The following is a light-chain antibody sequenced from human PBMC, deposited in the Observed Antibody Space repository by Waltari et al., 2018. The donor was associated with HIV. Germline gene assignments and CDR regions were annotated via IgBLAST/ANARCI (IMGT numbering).Light chain of an antibody. V-gene: IGKV1-9*01. Sequence: DIQLTQSPSFLSASVRDRVTITCRASQDIRNNLAWYQQNPGTVPKLLIYAASTLHSGVPSRFSGSGSGTEFTLTITSLQPDDFATYYCQQLNGDPFTFGPGTKVDIK. CDR1: QDIRNN. J-gene: IGKJ3*01. CDR3: QQLNGDPFT. CDR2: AAS.